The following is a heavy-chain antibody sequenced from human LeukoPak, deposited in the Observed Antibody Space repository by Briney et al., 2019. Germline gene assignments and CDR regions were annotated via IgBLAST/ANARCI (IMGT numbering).Heavy chain of an antibody. J-gene: IGHJ4*02. CDR2: IIPIFGTA. CDR3: ARDQVPAAHPGKGRHYFDY. CDR1: GGTFSSYA. D-gene: IGHD2-2*01. V-gene: IGHV1-69*01. Sequence: SVKVSCKAFGGTFSSYAISWVRQAPGQGLEWMGGIIPIFGTANYAQKFQGRVTITADESTSTAYMELSSLRSEDTAVYYCARDQVPAAHPGKGRHYFDYWGQGTLVTVSS.